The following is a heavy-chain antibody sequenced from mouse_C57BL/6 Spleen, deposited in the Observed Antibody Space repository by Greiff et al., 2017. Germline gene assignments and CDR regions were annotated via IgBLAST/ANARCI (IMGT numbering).Heavy chain of an antibody. CDR3: ARPITTVPFDY. J-gene: IGHJ2*01. V-gene: IGHV1-19*01. CDR2: INPYNGGT. Sequence: VQLQQSGPVLVKPGASVKMSCKASGYTFTDYYMNWVKQSHGKSLEWIGVINPYNGGTSYNQKFKGKATLTVDKSSSTAYMELNILTSEDSAVYYCARPITTVPFDYWGQGTTLTVSS. CDR1: GYTFTDYY. D-gene: IGHD1-1*01.